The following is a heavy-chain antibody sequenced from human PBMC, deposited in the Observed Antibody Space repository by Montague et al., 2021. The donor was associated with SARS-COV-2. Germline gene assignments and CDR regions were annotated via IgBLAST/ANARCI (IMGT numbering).Heavy chain of an antibody. CDR2: MFLRSSS. D-gene: IGHD3-3*01. J-gene: IGHJ1*01. V-gene: IGHV4-61*01. Sequence: SETLSLTCTVSGDSVSTGRHYWNWIRQPPGKGLEWIGNMFLRSSSYSNPSLKSRVDMTIDTSNSQFSLTVTSVTAADTAVYYCARASVAVSTFPLFESWGQGALVIVSS. CDR3: ARASVAVSTFPLFES. CDR1: GDSVSTGRHY.